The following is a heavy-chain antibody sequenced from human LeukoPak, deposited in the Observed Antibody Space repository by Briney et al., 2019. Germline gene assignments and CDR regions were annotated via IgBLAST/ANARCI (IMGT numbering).Heavy chain of an antibody. CDR1: GYTFTTFD. CDR2: MNPKSGNT. CDR3: ARDSGRENDEGFWFDP. J-gene: IGHJ5*02. V-gene: IGHV1-8*01. D-gene: IGHD6-19*01. Sequence: EASVKVSCKASGYTFTTFDINWVRQASGQGLEWVGWMNPKSGNTGYAQEFQGRVSMTRDTSISTAYMELSSLTSEDTAVYYCARDSGRENDEGFWFDPWGQGTLVTVSS.